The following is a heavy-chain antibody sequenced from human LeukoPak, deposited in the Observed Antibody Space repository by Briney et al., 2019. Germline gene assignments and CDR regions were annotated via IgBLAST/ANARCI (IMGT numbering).Heavy chain of an antibody. CDR3: AKGDTYYYDSSGLY. CDR1: GFPFSSYA. CDR2: LSGSGSNT. Sequence: GGSLRLSCAASGFPFSSYAMNWVRQAPGKGLEWVSALSGSGSNTFYADSAKGRFTISRDNSKNTLYLQMNSLRAEDTAVYYCAKGDTYYYDSSGLYWGQGTLVTVPS. V-gene: IGHV3-23*01. J-gene: IGHJ4*02. D-gene: IGHD3-22*01.